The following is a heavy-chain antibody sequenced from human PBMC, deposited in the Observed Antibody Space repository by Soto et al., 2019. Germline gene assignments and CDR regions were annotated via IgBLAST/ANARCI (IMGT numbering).Heavy chain of an antibody. Sequence: EVQLVESGGGLVQPGGSLRLSCAASGFTFSSYWMSWVRQAPGKGLEWVANIKQDGSEKYYVDSVKGRFTISRDNAKNALYLQMNCLSAKDTAVYYCARIAPATPEYYFDYWGQGTPVTVSS. CDR3: ARIAPATPEYYFDY. CDR1: GFTFSSYW. V-gene: IGHV3-7*05. D-gene: IGHD2-15*01. J-gene: IGHJ4*02. CDR2: IKQDGSEK.